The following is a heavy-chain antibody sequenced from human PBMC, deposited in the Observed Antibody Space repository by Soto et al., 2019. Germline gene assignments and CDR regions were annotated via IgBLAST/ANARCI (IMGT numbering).Heavy chain of an antibody. CDR1: GYTFTNYY. CDR2: TNPSGGST. Sequence: ASVKVSFKASGYTFTNYYMHWVRQAPGQGLEWMGITNPSGGSTSYAQRFQGRVTMTGDTSTSTVYMELSSLRSEDTAVYYCARVPGSNSRDVFDYWGQGTLVTVSS. CDR3: ARVPGSNSRDVFDY. J-gene: IGHJ4*02. V-gene: IGHV1-46*01. D-gene: IGHD6-13*01.